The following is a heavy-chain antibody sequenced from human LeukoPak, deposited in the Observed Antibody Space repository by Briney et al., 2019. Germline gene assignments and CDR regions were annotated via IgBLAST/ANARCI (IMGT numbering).Heavy chain of an antibody. J-gene: IGHJ3*02. CDR3: ARGEALTMVRGVIIMRVFDI. V-gene: IGHV4-39*01. Sequence: SETLSLTCTVSGGSISSSRYYWGWIRQPPGKGLEWIGSISYSGRTYYNPSLKSQVTKSVDTTKNQFSLKLSSVTAADTAVYYCARGEALTMVRGVIIMRVFDIWGQGTMVTVSP. CDR2: ISYSGRT. D-gene: IGHD3-10*01. CDR1: GGSISSSRYY.